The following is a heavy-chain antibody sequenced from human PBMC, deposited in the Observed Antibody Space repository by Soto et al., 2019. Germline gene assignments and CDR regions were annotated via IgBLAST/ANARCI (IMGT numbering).Heavy chain of an antibody. CDR2: INAGNGNT. V-gene: IGHV1-3*01. D-gene: IGHD3-22*01. J-gene: IGHJ4*02. CDR3: ARLLYYDSSGYPDYYFDY. Sequence: ASVKVSCKASGYTFTSYAMHWVRQAPGQRLEWMGWINAGNGNTKYSQKFQGRVTITRDTSASTAYMELSSLRSEDTAVYYCARLLYYDSSGYPDYYFDYWGQGTLVTVSS. CDR1: GYTFTSYA.